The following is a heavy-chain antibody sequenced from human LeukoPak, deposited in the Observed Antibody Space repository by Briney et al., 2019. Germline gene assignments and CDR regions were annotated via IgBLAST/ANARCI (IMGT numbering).Heavy chain of an antibody. J-gene: IGHJ4*02. CDR2: INANDGNT. Sequence: ASVKVSCKASGYPFTSYGISWVRQAAGQGLEWMGWINANDGNTNYAQKVQGRVTMTTDTSTSTAYMELRSLRSDDTAVYYCARGPIAAAGTGDYWGQGTLVTVSS. D-gene: IGHD6-13*01. V-gene: IGHV1-18*01. CDR1: GYPFTSYG. CDR3: ARGPIAAAGTGDY.